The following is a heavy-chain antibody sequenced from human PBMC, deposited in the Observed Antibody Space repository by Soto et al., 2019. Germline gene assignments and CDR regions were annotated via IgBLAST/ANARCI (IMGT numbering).Heavy chain of an antibody. CDR2: VYYSGST. CDR3: ARRGYSKNWQGDWFDP. J-gene: IGHJ5*02. CDR1: GGSISSSTYY. D-gene: IGHD6-13*01. V-gene: IGHV4-39*01. Sequence: PSETLSLTCTVSGGSISSSTYYWGWIRQPPGKGLEWIGSVYYSGSTYYNPSLKSRVTISVDTSNNQFSLKLNSVTAADTAVYYCARRGYSKNWQGDWFDPWGQGTLVTVSS.